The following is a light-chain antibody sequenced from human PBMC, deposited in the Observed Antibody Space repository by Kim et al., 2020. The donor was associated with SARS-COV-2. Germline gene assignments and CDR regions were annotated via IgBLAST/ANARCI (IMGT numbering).Light chain of an antibody. CDR2: EAF. Sequence: EIVLTQSPGTLSLSPGERATLSCRASQSVGSSLLAWYQQKPGQAPRLLIYEAFKRVAGIPDRFSGSGSGTEFTLTISRPEPEDFAMYYCQQYGSSPYSFGQGTKLEI. CDR1: QSVGSSL. CDR3: QQYGSSPYS. J-gene: IGKJ2*03. V-gene: IGKV3-20*01.